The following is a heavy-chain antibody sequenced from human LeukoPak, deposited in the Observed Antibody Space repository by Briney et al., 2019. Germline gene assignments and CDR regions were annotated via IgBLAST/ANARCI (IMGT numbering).Heavy chain of an antibody. Sequence: PGGSLRLSCAASGFTFSSYGMHWVRQAPGKGLEWVATISYDGSKRYYADSVKGRFTISRDNSMDTLYLQMSSLRAEDAAVYYCAKDPRSIYYYDSSGYYYEYWGQGTLVTVSS. V-gene: IGHV3-30*18. CDR1: GFTFSSYG. CDR2: ISYDGSKR. CDR3: AKDPRSIYYYDSSGYYYEY. D-gene: IGHD3-22*01. J-gene: IGHJ4*02.